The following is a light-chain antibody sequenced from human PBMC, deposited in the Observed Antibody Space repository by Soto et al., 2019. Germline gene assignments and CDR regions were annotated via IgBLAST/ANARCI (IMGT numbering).Light chain of an antibody. Sequence: DIQVTQSPSSLSASVGARVTITCRASQSISTYLNWYQQKPGKAPNLLIYAASSLQIGVPSRFSGSGSGTDFTLTITSLQPEDLATYYCQQGYSPPLTFGGGTKVDIK. CDR2: AAS. CDR3: QQGYSPPLT. CDR1: QSISTY. J-gene: IGKJ4*01. V-gene: IGKV1-39*01.